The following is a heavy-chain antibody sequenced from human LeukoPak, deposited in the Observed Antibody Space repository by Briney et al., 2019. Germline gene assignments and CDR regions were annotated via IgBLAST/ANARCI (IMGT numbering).Heavy chain of an antibody. V-gene: IGHV3-74*01. J-gene: IGHJ6*02. CDR1: GFTFSIHW. CDR3: ARGTGLDV. CDR2: INSDENIM. Sequence: GGSLRLSCAASGFTFSIHWMHWVRHAPGKGLECVSRINSDENIMIYADFVKGRFTISRDNAKNTLYLQMNSLRAEDTAVYFCARGTGLDVWGQGTTVTVSS.